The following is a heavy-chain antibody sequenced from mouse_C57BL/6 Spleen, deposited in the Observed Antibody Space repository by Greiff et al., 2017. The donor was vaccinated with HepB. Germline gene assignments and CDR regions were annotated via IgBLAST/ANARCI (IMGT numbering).Heavy chain of an antibody. Sequence: VKLQESGAELARPGASVKLSCKASGYTFTSYGISWVKQRTGQGLEWIGEIYPRSGNTYYNEKFKGKATLTADKSSSTAYMELRSLTSEDSAVYFCARKTAQATYYFDYWGQGTTLTVSS. CDR3: ARKTAQATYYFDY. CDR2: IYPRSGNT. V-gene: IGHV1-81*01. CDR1: GYTFTSYG. D-gene: IGHD3-2*02. J-gene: IGHJ2*01.